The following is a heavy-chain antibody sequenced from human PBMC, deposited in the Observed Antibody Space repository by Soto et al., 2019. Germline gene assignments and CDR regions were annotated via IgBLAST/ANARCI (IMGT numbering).Heavy chain of an antibody. CDR2: MNPNSGNT. V-gene: IGHV1-8*01. J-gene: IGHJ3*01. D-gene: IGHD2-2*01. CDR3: ANSTWTVYDFDF. Sequence: ALVKVSCKASGYTFTSYDINWVRQATGQGLEWMGWMNPNSGNTGYAQKFQGRVTMTRNTSISTAYMELSSLRSEDTAVYYCANSTWTVYDFDFWGQGTMVPVSS. CDR1: GYTFTSYD.